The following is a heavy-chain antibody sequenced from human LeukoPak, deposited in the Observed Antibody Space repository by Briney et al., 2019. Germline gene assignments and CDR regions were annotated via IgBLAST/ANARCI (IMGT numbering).Heavy chain of an antibody. V-gene: IGHV1-2*06. CDR3: ARQSEPKGDY. J-gene: IGHJ4*02. CDR1: GYTFSDYY. CDR2: INPNSGVT. Sequence: ASVKVSCKASGYTFSDYYIHWVRQAPGQGLEWMGRINPNSGVTNYAKNFQGRVTITRDTSISTASMELSSLRSDDPAVYYCARQSEPKGDYWGQGTLVTVSS.